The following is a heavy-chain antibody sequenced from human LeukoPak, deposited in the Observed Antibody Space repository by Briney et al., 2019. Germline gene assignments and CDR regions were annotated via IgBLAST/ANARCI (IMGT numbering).Heavy chain of an antibody. CDR2: ISYDGGNK. Sequence: GRSLRLSCAASGFTFSSYGMHWVRQAPGKGLEWVAVISYDGGNKYYADSVKGRFTISRDNSKNTLYLQTNSLRAEDTAVYYCAKSRGCSSTSCLVDYWGQGTLVTVSS. J-gene: IGHJ4*02. V-gene: IGHV3-30*18. D-gene: IGHD2-2*01. CDR3: AKSRGCSSTSCLVDY. CDR1: GFTFSSYG.